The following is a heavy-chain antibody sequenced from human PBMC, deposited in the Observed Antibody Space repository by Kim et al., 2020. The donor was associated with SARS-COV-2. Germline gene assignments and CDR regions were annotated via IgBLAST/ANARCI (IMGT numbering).Heavy chain of an antibody. CDR3: ARLKDCGGDCYSGGESPDY. J-gene: IGHJ4*02. V-gene: IGHV4-39*01. CDR2: IYYSGST. D-gene: IGHD2-21*02. Sequence: SETLSLTCTVSGGSISSSSYYWGWIRQPPGKGLEWIGSIYYSGSTYYNPSLKSRVTISVDTSKNQFSLKLSSVTAADTAVYYCARLKDCGGDCYSGGESPDYWGQGSLVSVSS. CDR1: GGSISSSSYY.